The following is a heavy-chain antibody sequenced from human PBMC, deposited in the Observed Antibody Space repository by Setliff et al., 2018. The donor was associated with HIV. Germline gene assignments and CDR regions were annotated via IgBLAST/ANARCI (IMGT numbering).Heavy chain of an antibody. V-gene: IGHV4-4*07. D-gene: IGHD3-10*01. CDR1: GGSFSTYY. CDR2: VHSTGTT. Sequence: SETQSLTCTVSGGSFSTYYWSWIRQPAGEGPEYIGRVHSTGTTIYNPSLKSRVTMSVDASKNQLSLKLRSVTAADTAVYYCARARITMIGGRLEPYAFDRWGQGTKVTVSS. CDR3: ARARITMIGGRLEPYAFDR. J-gene: IGHJ3*01.